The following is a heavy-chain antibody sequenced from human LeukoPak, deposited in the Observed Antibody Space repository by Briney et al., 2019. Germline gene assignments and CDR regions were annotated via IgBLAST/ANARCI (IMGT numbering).Heavy chain of an antibody. D-gene: IGHD3-10*01. CDR1: GFTFSFYG. V-gene: IGHV3-33*01. CDR3: AREDGSASYYNNWFDP. CDR2: IWSDGSNK. Sequence: PGGSLRLSCAASGFTFSFYGMHWVRQAPGKGLEWVAVIWSDGSNKYYADSVKGRFTISRDNSKNTLYLQMNSLRAEDTAVYYCAREDGSASYYNNWFDPWGQGTLVTVSS. J-gene: IGHJ5*02.